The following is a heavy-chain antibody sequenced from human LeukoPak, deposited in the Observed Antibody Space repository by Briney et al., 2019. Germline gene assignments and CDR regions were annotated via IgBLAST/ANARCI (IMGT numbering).Heavy chain of an antibody. J-gene: IGHJ4*02. V-gene: IGHV5-51*01. CDR2: IYPGDSDI. Sequence: GESLKISCKGFGYSFTNYWIAWVRQVSGKGLEWMGIIYPGDSDIRYSPSFQGQVTISADNSITTAYLQWSSLKASDPAMYYCARLGEGAVSTFAMAEVWGQGTLVTVSS. CDR3: ARLGEGAVSTFAMAEV. CDR1: GYSFTNYW. D-gene: IGHD1-26*01.